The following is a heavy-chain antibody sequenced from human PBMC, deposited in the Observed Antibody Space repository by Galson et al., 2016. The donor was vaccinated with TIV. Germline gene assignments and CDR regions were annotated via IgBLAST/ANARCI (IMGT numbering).Heavy chain of an antibody. V-gene: IGHV3-30*03. J-gene: IGHJ6*02. CDR3: ATSTVGENIYYYGMDV. D-gene: IGHD1-26*01. CDR2: ISHDGSKK. CDR1: GFILRNYA. Sequence: SLRLSCAASGFILRNYAIHWVRQAPGKGLEWVAVISHDGSKKYYGDSVKGRFTISRDNSKNTLYLQMNSLRTEDTAAYYCATSTVGENIYYYGMDVWGQGTTVIVSS.